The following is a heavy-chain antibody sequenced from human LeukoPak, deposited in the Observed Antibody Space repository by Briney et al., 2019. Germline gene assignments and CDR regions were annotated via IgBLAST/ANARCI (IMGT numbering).Heavy chain of an antibody. D-gene: IGHD3-10*01. J-gene: IGHJ4*02. CDR2: IYETGNS. CDR1: GGSLNSISHC. V-gene: IGHV4-39*02. CDR3: ARVPLTGSSGRGYIDF. Sequence: SETLSLTCTVSGGSLNSISHCLAWNRQPPGKGLEVIGTIYETGNSYYNPSLNSRVIISVDTSKKQFSLNLKSVTAADTAVYYCARVPLTGSSGRGYIDFWGQGILVTVSS.